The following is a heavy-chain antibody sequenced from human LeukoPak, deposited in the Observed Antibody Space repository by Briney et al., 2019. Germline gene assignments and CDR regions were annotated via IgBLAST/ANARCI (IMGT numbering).Heavy chain of an antibody. J-gene: IGHJ4*02. Sequence: ASVKVSCKASGYTFTSYGISWVRQAPGQGLEWMGWLNPQTGDTHFAQKFQGRVTFTRDTSISTAYMAMSRLRSDDTAVFYCARGSRYHDWLSPLDSWGQGTLITVSS. D-gene: IGHD3-9*01. CDR2: LNPQTGDT. CDR1: GYTFTSYG. CDR3: ARGSRYHDWLSPLDS. V-gene: IGHV1-2*02.